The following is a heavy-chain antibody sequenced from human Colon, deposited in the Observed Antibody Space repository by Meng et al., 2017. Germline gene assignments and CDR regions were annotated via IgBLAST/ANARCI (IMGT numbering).Heavy chain of an antibody. D-gene: IGHD6-19*01. CDR3: SSAASTSRYGSGFDAFKI. J-gene: IGHJ3*02. CDR1: GFIFSDYY. V-gene: IGHV3-11*04. CDR2: ISSGGSSI. Sequence: GESLKISCAASGFIFSDYYMSWIRQAPGKGLEWVSYISSGGSSIFYSDSVKGRFTISRDNAKNSLYLQMNSLRAEDTAVYYCSSAASTSRYGSGFDAFKIWGQGTMVTVSS.